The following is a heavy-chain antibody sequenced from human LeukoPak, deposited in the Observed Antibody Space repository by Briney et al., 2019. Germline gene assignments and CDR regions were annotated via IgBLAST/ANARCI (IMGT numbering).Heavy chain of an antibody. V-gene: IGHV1-2*02. J-gene: IGHJ4*02. CDR1: GYTFTNYN. CDR3: ASLRLVDY. D-gene: IGHD6-19*01. Sequence: ASVKVSCKASGYTFTNYNMHWVRQAPGQGLEWMGWINPNSGDTSYAQKFQDRVTMTRDTSVTTAYMELTRLTPDDTAVYYCASLRLVDYWGQGTLVTVSS. CDR2: INPNSGDT.